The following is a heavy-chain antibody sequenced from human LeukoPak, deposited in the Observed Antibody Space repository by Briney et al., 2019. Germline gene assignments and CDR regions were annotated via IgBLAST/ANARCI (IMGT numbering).Heavy chain of an antibody. Sequence: AETLSLTCAVYGGSFSGYYWSWIRQPPGKGLEWIGYIYYSGSTNYNPSLKSRVTISVDTSKNQFSLKLSSVTAADTAVYYCASYGYSYGLDYWGQGTLVTVSS. V-gene: IGHV4-59*01. CDR2: IYYSGST. D-gene: IGHD5-18*01. CDR3: ASYGYSYGLDY. J-gene: IGHJ4*02. CDR1: GGSFSGYY.